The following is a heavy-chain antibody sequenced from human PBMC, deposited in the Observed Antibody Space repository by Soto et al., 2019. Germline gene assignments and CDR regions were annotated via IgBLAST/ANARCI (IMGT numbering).Heavy chain of an antibody. J-gene: IGHJ6*02. CDR1: GYTFTSYY. D-gene: IGHD2-2*01. V-gene: IGHV1-46*01. CDR3: ARERVPRYCSSTSCPYYYGMDV. Sequence: ASVKVSCKASGYTFTSYYMHWVRQAPGQGLEWMGIINPSGGSTSYAQKFQGRVTMTRDTSTSTVYMELSSLRSEDTAVYYCARERVPRYCSSTSCPYYYGMDVWGQGTTVTVS. CDR2: INPSGGST.